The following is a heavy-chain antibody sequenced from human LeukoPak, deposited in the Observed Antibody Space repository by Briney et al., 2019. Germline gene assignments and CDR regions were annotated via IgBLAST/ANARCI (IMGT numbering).Heavy chain of an antibody. V-gene: IGHV3-33*01. J-gene: IGHJ5*02. CDR3: ARRGGYCSSTSCRRGHWFDP. D-gene: IGHD2-2*01. CDR1: GFTFSSYG. Sequence: GGSLRLSCAASGFTFSSYGLHWVRQAPGKGLEWVAVIWYDGSNKYYADSVKGRFTISGDNSKNTLYLQMNSLRAEDTAVYYCARRGGYCSSTSCRRGHWFDPWGQGTLVTVSS. CDR2: IWYDGSNK.